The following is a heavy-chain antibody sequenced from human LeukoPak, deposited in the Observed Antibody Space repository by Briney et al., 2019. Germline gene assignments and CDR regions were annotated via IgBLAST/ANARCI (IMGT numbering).Heavy chain of an antibody. CDR1: GFTVSSEY. CDR2: IHPGGTI. J-gene: IGHJ4*02. V-gene: IGHV3-66*01. D-gene: IGHD6-19*01. Sequence: GGSLTLSCAASGFTVSSEYMGWVRQAPGKGLEWVSVIHPGGTIYYADSVKGTFTISRDNSKNTLYLEMNTLRVEDTAVYYCAMYSSAWYAVYWGQGTLVTVSS. CDR3: AMYSSAWYAVY.